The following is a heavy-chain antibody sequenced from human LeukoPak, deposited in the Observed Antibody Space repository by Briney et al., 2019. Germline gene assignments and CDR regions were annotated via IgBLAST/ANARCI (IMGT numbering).Heavy chain of an antibody. V-gene: IGHV1-69*05. CDR3: ARDLLYRVGIRGGY. D-gene: IGHD3-10*01. CDR2: IIPIFGTA. J-gene: IGHJ4*02. Sequence: GSSVKVSCKASGGTFISYAISWVRQAPGQGLEWMGGIIPIFGTANYAQKLQGRVTMTTDTSTSTAYMELRSLRSDDTAVYYCARDLLYRVGIRGGYWGQGTLVTVSS. CDR1: GGTFISYA.